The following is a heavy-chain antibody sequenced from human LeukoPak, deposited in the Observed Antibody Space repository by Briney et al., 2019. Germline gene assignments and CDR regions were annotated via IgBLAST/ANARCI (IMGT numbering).Heavy chain of an antibody. J-gene: IGHJ4*02. CDR2: VYRDAP. V-gene: IGHV3-74*01. CDR3: VRGNTGYGNFDQ. D-gene: IGHD5-12*01. Sequence: GGSLRLSCVTSGSTFSSYWMHWVRQGPGKGLVWVSRVYRDAPNYADSVKGRFTISRDNAQNTLYLQMNSLRAEDTAVYYCVRGNTGYGNFDQWGQGTLVTVSS. CDR1: GSTFSSYW.